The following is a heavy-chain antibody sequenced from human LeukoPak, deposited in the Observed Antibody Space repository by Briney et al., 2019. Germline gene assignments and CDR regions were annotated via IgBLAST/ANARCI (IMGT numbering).Heavy chain of an antibody. CDR2: IIPISGTT. D-gene: IGHD1-26*01. CDR1: GGTFTSYA. CDR3: ARKLRLGGNWFDP. V-gene: IGHV1-69*13. J-gene: IGHJ5*02. Sequence: ASVKVSCKTTGGTFTSYAITWVRQAPGQGLEWMGKIIPISGTTNYAQKFQGRVTFTADESTSTAYMELSSLRSEDTALYYCARKLRLGGNWFDPWGQGTLVTVSS.